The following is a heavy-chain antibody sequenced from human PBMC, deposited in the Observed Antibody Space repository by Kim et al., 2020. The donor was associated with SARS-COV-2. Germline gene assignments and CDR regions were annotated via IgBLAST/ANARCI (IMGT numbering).Heavy chain of an antibody. D-gene: IGHD2-2*02. J-gene: IGHJ5*02. CDR3: ARDSLVVPAAIGFDP. CDR1: GYTFTSYD. V-gene: IGHV1-8*01. CDR2: MNPNSGNT. Sequence: ASVKVSCKASGYTFTSYDINWVRQATGQGLEWMGWMNPNSGNTGYAPKFQGRVTMTRNTSISTAYMELSSLRSEDTAVYYCARDSLVVPAAIGFDPWGQGTLVTVSS.